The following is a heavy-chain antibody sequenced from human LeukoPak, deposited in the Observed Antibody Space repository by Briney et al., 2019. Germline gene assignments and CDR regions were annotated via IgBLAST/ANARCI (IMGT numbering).Heavy chain of an antibody. J-gene: IGHJ4*02. CDR1: GFTFSSYS. D-gene: IGHD6-13*01. Sequence: GGSLRLSCAASGFTFSSYSMNWVRQAPGKGLEWVPYISSSSTIYYADSVKGRFTISRDNAKNSLYLQMNSLRDEDTAVYYCATGIAAAGADYFDYWGQGTLVTVSS. V-gene: IGHV3-48*02. CDR2: ISSSSTI. CDR3: ATGIAAAGADYFDY.